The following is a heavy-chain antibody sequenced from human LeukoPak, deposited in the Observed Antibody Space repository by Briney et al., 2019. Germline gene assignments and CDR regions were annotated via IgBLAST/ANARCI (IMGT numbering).Heavy chain of an antibody. V-gene: IGHV3-23*01. CDR1: GFTFSSYA. J-gene: IGHJ5*02. D-gene: IGHD6-13*01. CDR3: AKDPGQQLDEGWFDP. CDR2: ISGSGGST. Sequence: GGSLILSCAASGFTFSSYAMSWVRQAPGKGLEWVSAISGSGGSTYYADSVKGRFTISRDNSKNTLYLQMNSLRAEDTAVYYCAKDPGQQLDEGWFDPWGQGTLVTVSS.